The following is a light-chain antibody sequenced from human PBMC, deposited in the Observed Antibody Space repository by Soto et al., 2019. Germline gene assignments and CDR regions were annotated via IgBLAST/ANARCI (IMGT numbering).Light chain of an antibody. CDR3: CSYAGSSTFRV. CDR1: SSDVGSYNL. V-gene: IGLV2-23*02. CDR2: EVS. J-gene: IGLJ3*02. Sequence: QSALTQPASVSGSPGQSITISCTGTSSDVGSYNLVSWYQQHPGKAPKLMIYEVSKRPSGVSNRFSGSKSGNTASLKISGLQAEDEADYYCCSYAGSSTFRVFGGETKLTV.